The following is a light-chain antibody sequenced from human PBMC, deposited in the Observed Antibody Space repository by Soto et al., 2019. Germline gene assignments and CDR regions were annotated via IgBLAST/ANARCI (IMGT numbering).Light chain of an antibody. CDR2: GAS. CDR3: QQYNNWRT. Sequence: EIVMTQSQATLSVSPGERATLSCRASKSVSSNLAWYQQKPGQAPRLLIYGASTRATGIPARFSGSGSGTEFTLTISSLQSEDFAVYYCQQYNNWRTFGQGTKVEIK. CDR1: KSVSSN. J-gene: IGKJ1*01. V-gene: IGKV3-15*01.